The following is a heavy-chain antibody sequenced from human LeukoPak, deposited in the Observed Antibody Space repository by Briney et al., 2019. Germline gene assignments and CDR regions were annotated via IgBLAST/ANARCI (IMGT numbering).Heavy chain of an antibody. CDR3: ARDPSRGYSYGYADY. Sequence: GGSLRLSCAASGFSCSTYWMNWVRQPPGKGLEWVANIMRDGSEKYYVDSVKGRFTISRDNAKNSLYLQMNSLRAEDTAVYYCARDPSRGYSYGYADYWGQGSLVIVS. V-gene: IGHV3-7*01. J-gene: IGHJ4*02. CDR1: GFSCSTYW. D-gene: IGHD5-18*01. CDR2: IMRDGSEK.